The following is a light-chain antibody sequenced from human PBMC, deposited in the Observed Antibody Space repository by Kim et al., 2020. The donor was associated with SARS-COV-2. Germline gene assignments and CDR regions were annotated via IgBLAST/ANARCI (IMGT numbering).Light chain of an antibody. J-gene: IGLJ2*01. CDR3: QAWDSSTVV. Sequence: LAPGQTASIPCSGDKLGDKYACWYQQKPCQSPVLVIYQDSKRPSGIPERFSGSNSGNTATLTISGTQAMDEADYYCQAWDSSTVVFGGGTQLTVL. CDR1: KLGDKY. V-gene: IGLV3-1*01. CDR2: QDS.